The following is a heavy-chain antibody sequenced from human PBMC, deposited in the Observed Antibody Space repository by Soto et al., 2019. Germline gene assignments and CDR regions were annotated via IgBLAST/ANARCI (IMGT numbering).Heavy chain of an antibody. Sequence: EASVKVSCKASGGSFSSDAITWVRQAPGQGLEWIGEIIPMFGTTNYAPEFQARVTITADTSTSTVYMELSSLTSDDTAVYYCEREMVTETTLGCFDFWGQGTLVTVSS. V-gene: IGHV1-69*06. D-gene: IGHD2-21*02. CDR2: IIPMFGTT. CDR3: EREMVTETTLGCFDF. J-gene: IGHJ4*02. CDR1: GGSFSSDA.